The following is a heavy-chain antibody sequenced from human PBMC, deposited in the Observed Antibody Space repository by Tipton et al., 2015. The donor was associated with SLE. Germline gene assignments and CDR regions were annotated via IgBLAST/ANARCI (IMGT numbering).Heavy chain of an antibody. CDR1: GYSFTSYW. V-gene: IGHV5-51*03. D-gene: IGHD3-3*01. J-gene: IGHJ3*02. Sequence: VPLVQSGAEVKKPGESLTISCKGSGYSFTSYWIGWVRQMPGKGLEWMGIIHPGDSDTRYSPSFQGQATISADKSISTAYLQWSSVKASDSATCYCARINDFSGGSLWRGAFGIWGQGTMVTVSS. CDR3: ARINDFSGGSLWRGAFGI. CDR2: IHPGDSDT.